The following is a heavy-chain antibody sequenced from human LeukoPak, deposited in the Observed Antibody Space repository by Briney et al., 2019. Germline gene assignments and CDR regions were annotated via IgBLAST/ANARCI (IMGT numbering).Heavy chain of an antibody. V-gene: IGHV1-46*01. J-gene: IGHJ4*02. Sequence: ASVKVSCKASGYTFTSYYMHWVRQAPGQGLEWMGIINPRGGSTNYAQKFQGRVTMTRDTSTSTVYMELSSLRSDDTAVYYCARGDMIVVLMDYWGQGTLVTVSS. CDR2: INPRGGST. CDR3: ARGDMIVVLMDY. D-gene: IGHD3-22*01. CDR1: GYTFTSYY.